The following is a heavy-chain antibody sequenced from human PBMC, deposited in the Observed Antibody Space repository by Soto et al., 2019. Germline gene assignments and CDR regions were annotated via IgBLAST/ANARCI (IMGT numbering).Heavy chain of an antibody. CDR3: ARDKITGRFDY. CDR1: GASISSYY. V-gene: IGHV4-34*01. J-gene: IGHJ4*02. CDR2: INHSGST. D-gene: IGHD2-8*02. Sequence: SETLSLTCTVSGASISSYYWNWIRQPPGTGLEWIGEINHSGSTNYNPSLKSRVTISVDTSKNQFSLKLTSVTAADTAVYYCARDKITGRFDYWGQGTLVTVSS.